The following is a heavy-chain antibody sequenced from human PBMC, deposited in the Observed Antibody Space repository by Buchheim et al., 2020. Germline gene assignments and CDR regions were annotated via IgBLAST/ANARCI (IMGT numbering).Heavy chain of an antibody. CDR3: ARDGAGGMATIPGMVPIVPAY. CDR2: ISSSGSTI. J-gene: IGHJ4*02. D-gene: IGHD5-24*01. CDR1: GFTFSDYY. Sequence: QVQLVESGGGLVKPGGSLRLSCAASGFTFSDYYMSWIRQAPGKGLEWVSYISSSGSTIYYADSVKGRFTIYRDNAKNSLYMQMNSLRAEDTAVYYCARDGAGGMATIPGMVPIVPAYWGQGTL. V-gene: IGHV3-11*01.